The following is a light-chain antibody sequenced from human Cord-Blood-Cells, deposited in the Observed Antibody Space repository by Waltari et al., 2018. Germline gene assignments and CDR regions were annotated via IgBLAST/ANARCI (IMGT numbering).Light chain of an antibody. V-gene: IGLV2-14*01. Sequence: QSALTQPASVSGSPGQSITISCTGTSSDGGGYNYVSWYQQHPGKAPKLMIYDVMNRPSGVSSRFSSSNADNTASRTISWLQAEDEADYYCSSYTISSTWVFGGETKLTVL. J-gene: IGLJ3*02. CDR3: SSYTISSTWV. CDR1: SSDGGGYNY. CDR2: DVM.